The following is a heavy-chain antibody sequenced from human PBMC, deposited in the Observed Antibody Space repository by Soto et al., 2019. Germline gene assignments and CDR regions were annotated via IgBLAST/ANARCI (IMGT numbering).Heavy chain of an antibody. V-gene: IGHV5-10-1*01. J-gene: IGHJ6*02. Sequence: PGESLKSSFKGSGYSLTSYWISWVRQMPGKVLELMGRIDPSDSYTNYSPSFQGHVTISADKSISTAYLQWSSLKASDTAMYYCARRRNEYQMLHHHYGMDVLCQGATVPVSS. CDR3: ARRRNEYQMLHHHYGMDV. D-gene: IGHD2-2*01. CDR2: IDPSDSYT. CDR1: GYSLTSYW.